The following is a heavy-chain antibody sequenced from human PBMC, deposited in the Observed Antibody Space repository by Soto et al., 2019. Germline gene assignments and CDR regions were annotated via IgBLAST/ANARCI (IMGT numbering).Heavy chain of an antibody. D-gene: IGHD1-26*01. Sequence: KQSQTLSLTCTISGDSVSSNSAAWNWIRQSPSRGLEWLGRTYYRSKWYNDYAVSVKSRITINPDTSKNQFSLQLNSVTPEDTAVYYCARDGLLGPTIGDAFDIWGQGTMVTVSS. J-gene: IGHJ3*02. V-gene: IGHV6-1*01. CDR1: GDSVSSNSAA. CDR2: TYYRSKWYN. CDR3: ARDGLLGPTIGDAFDI.